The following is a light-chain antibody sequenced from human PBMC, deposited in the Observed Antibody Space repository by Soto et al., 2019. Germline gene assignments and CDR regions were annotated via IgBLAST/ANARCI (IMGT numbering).Light chain of an antibody. V-gene: IGKV1-27*01. Sequence: DIQMTQSPSSLSASVGDRVTITCRASQGISNFLAWYQQKPWKVPKLLISAESTLQSGVPSRFSGSGSWTDFTLTITSLHPEDVATYYCQKYSSVITFGQGTRLEIK. CDR3: QKYSSVIT. CDR2: AES. J-gene: IGKJ5*01. CDR1: QGISNF.